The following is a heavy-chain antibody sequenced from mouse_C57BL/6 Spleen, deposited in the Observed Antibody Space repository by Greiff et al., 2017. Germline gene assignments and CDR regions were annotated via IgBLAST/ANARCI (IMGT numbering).Heavy chain of an antibody. CDR1: GYSITSGYY. Sequence: EVQLVESGPGLVKPSQSLSLTCSVTGYSITSGYYWNWIRQFPGNKLEWMGYISYDGSNNYNPSLKNRISITRDTSKNQFFLKLNSVTTEDTATYYCARGDYDDWYAMDYWGQGTSVTVSS. D-gene: IGHD2-4*01. V-gene: IGHV3-6*01. J-gene: IGHJ4*01. CDR2: ISYDGSN. CDR3: ARGDYDDWYAMDY.